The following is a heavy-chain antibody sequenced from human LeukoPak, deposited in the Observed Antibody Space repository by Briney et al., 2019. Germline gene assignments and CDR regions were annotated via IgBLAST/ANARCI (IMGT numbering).Heavy chain of an antibody. CDR1: GFTFSSYA. CDR2: ISGSGGST. J-gene: IGHJ4*02. CDR3: AKDRPPGGSWGSLNY. V-gene: IGHV3-23*01. D-gene: IGHD3-10*01. Sequence: TGGSLRLSCAASGFTFSSYAMSWVRQAPGKGLEWVSAISGSGGSTYYADSVKGRFTISRDNSKNTLYLQMNSLRAEDTAVYYCAKDRPPGGSWGSLNYWGQGTLVTVSS.